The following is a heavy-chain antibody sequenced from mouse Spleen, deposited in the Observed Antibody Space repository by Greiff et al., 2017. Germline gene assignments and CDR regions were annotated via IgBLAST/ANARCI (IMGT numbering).Heavy chain of an antibody. CDR1: GFTFSDYG. D-gene: IGHD1-3*01. V-gene: IGHV5-15*01. J-gene: IGHJ1*03. Sequence: EVQRVESGGGLVQPGGSLKLSCAASGFTFSDYGMAWVRQAPRKGPEWVAFISNLAYSIYYADTVTGRFTISRENAKNTLYLEMSSLRSEDTAMYYCARRKVGSTGYFDVWGTGTTVTVSS. CDR2: ISNLAYSI. CDR3: ARRKVGSTGYFDV.